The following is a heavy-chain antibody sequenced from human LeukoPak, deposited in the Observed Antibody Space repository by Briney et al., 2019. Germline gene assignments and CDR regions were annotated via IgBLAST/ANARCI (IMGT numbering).Heavy chain of an antibody. CDR3: ARDQYYYGSGSSNPTYYYYYYYMDV. CDR1: GGSISSGSYY. V-gene: IGHV4-61*02. J-gene: IGHJ6*03. D-gene: IGHD3-10*01. CDR2: VYTSGGP. Sequence: SQTLSLTCTVSGGSISSGSYYWSWIRQPAGKGLEWLGRVYTSGGPNYNPSLKSRVTISVDTPNNQFSLKLSSVPAADTAVYYCARDQYYYGSGSSNPTYYYYYYYMDVWGKGTTVTVSS.